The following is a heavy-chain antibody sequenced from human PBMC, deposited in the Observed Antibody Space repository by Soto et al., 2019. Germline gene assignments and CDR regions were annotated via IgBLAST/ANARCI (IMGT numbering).Heavy chain of an antibody. Sequence: ASVKVSCKXSGYTFTSYGISWVRQAPGQGLEWMGWISAYNGNTNYAQKLQGRVTMTTDTSTSTAYMELRSLRSDDTAVYYCARAPLGYYDSSGYLDYWGQGTLVTVSS. D-gene: IGHD3-22*01. CDR3: ARAPLGYYDSSGYLDY. V-gene: IGHV1-18*04. CDR1: GYTFTSYG. CDR2: ISAYNGNT. J-gene: IGHJ4*02.